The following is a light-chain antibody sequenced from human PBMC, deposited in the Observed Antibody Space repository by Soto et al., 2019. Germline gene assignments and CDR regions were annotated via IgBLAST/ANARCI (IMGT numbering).Light chain of an antibody. Sequence: ENVLTQSPGTLSVSPGERATLSCRASQSVIGRQLAWYQHKPGQAPRLLIYGASTRATGIPARFSGSGSGTEFTLTISSLQSEDFAVYYCQQYNNWPRRTFGQGTKVDIK. CDR2: GAS. V-gene: IGKV3-15*01. J-gene: IGKJ1*01. CDR1: QSVIGRQ. CDR3: QQYNNWPRRT.